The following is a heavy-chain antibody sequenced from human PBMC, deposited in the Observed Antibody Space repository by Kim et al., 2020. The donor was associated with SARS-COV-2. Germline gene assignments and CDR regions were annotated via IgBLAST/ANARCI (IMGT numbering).Heavy chain of an antibody. V-gene: IGHV4-39*01. J-gene: IGHJ4*02. CDR2: INYSGTT. CDR1: GGSVSSVNYY. CDR3: ARLRVTPTIGNYFDF. Sequence: SETLSLTCTVSGGSVSSVNYYWAWVRQPPGKGLEWIGSINYSGTTYYSASLKSQLTISVDTSKNQFSLKLTSVTAADTAVFYCARLRVTPTIGNYFDFGGQGNLITVSS. D-gene: IGHD2-15*01.